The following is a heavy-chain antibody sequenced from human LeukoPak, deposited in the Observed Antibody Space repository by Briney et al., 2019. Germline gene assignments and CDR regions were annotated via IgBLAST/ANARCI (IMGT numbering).Heavy chain of an antibody. J-gene: IGHJ6*03. Sequence: SETLSLTCTVSGGSISSSGYYWGWVRQPPGKGLEWIGSINYGGSTYYNPSLKSRVTTSVDTSKDQFSLKLSSVTAADTAVYYCARVDYYGSGSSRYYYYMDVWGKGTTVTVSS. D-gene: IGHD3-10*01. CDR1: GGSISSSGYY. V-gene: IGHV4-39*01. CDR3: ARVDYYGSGSSRYYYYMDV. CDR2: INYGGST.